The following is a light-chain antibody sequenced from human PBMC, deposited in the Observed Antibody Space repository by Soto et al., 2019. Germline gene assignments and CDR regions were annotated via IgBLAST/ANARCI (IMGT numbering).Light chain of an antibody. CDR2: GAS. Sequence: EIVVTQSPGTLSLSPGERATLSCRASQSVSSSYLAWYQQKPGQAPRLLIYGASSRATGIPDRFSGSGSVKDFTITTSRLAPEDFAVYYCQQYGSSPFTFGQGTRLEI. J-gene: IGKJ5*01. CDR1: QSVSSSY. CDR3: QQYGSSPFT. V-gene: IGKV3-20*01.